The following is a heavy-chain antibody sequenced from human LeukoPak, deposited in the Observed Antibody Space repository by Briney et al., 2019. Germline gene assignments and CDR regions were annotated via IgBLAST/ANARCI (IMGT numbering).Heavy chain of an antibody. J-gene: IGHJ6*02. Sequence: PSETLSLTCAVYGGSFSGYYWSWLRQPLGKGLEWIGEINHSGSTNYNPSLKSRVTISVDTSKNQFSLKLSSVTAADTAVYYCARGRIVVVTANRGTYYYYGMDVWGQGTTVTVSS. CDR1: GGSFSGYY. D-gene: IGHD2-21*02. V-gene: IGHV4-34*01. CDR3: ARGRIVVVTANRGTYYYYGMDV. CDR2: INHSGST.